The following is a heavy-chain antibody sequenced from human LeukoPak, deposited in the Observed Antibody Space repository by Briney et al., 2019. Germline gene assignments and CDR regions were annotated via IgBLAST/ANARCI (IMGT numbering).Heavy chain of an antibody. V-gene: IGHV1-69*05. J-gene: IGHJ4*02. CDR2: IVPIFGTA. CDR3: ARGIGYSGYDQLDY. D-gene: IGHD5-12*01. Sequence: SVKVSCKASGGTFSSYAVSWVRQAPGQGLEWMGGIVPIFGTANYAQKFQGRVTITTDESTSTAYMELSSLRSEDTAVYYCARGIGYSGYDQLDYWGQGTLVTVSS. CDR1: GGTFSSYA.